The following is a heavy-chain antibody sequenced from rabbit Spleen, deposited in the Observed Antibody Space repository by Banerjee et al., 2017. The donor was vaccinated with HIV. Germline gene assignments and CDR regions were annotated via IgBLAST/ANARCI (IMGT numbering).Heavy chain of an antibody. J-gene: IGHJ4*01. V-gene: IGHV1S45*01. Sequence: QEQLEESGGDLVKPEGSLTLTCTASRFSFSYNYVMCWVRQAPGKGLEWIACIDTSNGDTDYANWPKGRFTISKTSSTTVTLQMTSLTVADTATYFCARDAGSGAYIDVYFDLWGQGTLVTVS. CDR2: IDTSNGDT. CDR1: RFSFSYNYV. CDR3: ARDAGSGAYIDVYFDL. D-gene: IGHD8-1*01.